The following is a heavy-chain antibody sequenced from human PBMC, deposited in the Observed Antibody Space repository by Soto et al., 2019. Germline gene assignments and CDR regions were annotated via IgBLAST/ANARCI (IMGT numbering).Heavy chain of an antibody. CDR1: GFTFSSYG. CDR2: IWYDGSNK. CDR3: ARDGPDEGSGSYYGFDY. D-gene: IGHD1-26*01. V-gene: IGHV3-33*01. J-gene: IGHJ4*02. Sequence: QVQLVESGGGVVQPGRSLRLSCAASGFTFSSYGMHWVRQAPGKGLEWVAVIWYDGSNKYYADSVKGRFTISRDNSKNPLYLQIHSLRSEDTAVYYCARDGPDEGSGSYYGFDYWGQGTLVTVCS.